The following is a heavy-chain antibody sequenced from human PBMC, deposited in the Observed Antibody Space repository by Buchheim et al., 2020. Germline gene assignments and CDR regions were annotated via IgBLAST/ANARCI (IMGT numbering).Heavy chain of an antibody. D-gene: IGHD4-17*01. J-gene: IGHJ2*01. CDR1: GGSISSSNW. V-gene: IGHV4-4*02. CDR2: VYPSGST. Sequence: QVQLQESGPGLVKPSGTLSLTCAVSGGSISSSNWWNWVRQPPGKGLEWIGGVYPSGSTNYNPSLKSRVTISLDKSKNQFSLKVKSLTAADTAVYYCARGETTKWYFDLWGRGTL. CDR3: ARGETTKWYFDL.